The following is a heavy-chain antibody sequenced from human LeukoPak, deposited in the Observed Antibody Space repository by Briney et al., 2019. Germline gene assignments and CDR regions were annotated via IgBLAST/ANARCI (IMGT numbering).Heavy chain of an antibody. J-gene: IGHJ4*02. CDR3: ARDDDSSSWQPLPDPTFDY. Sequence: GRSLRLSCAASGFAFDSCAMHWVRQAPGKGLEWVSGISWNSGSIGYADSVKGRFTISRDNANNSLYLQMNSLRAEDTAVYYCARDDDSSSWQPLPDPTFDYWGQGTLVTVSS. CDR1: GFAFDSCA. V-gene: IGHV3-9*01. CDR2: ISWNSGSI. D-gene: IGHD6-13*01.